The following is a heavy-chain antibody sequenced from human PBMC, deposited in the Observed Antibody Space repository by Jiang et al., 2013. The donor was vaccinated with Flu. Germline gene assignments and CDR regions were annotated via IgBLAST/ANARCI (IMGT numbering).Heavy chain of an antibody. J-gene: IGHJ4*02. CDR1: GFDFYYAW. Sequence: QLLESGGGLVKPGESLRLSCAASGFDFYYAWMNWVRQAPGKGLEWVGRIKSKAVGETTDYAAPVKGRFTISRDDSQNTLYVQMNSLKTEDTAVYYRTTDRVLPWFSSSSWGEVIPDNWGQGTLVTVSS. CDR3: TTDRVLPWFSSSSWGEVIPDN. D-gene: IGHD6-6*01. V-gene: IGHV3-15*07. CDR2: IKSKAVGETT.